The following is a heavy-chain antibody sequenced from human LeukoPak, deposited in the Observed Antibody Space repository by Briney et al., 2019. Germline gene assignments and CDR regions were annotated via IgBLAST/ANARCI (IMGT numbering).Heavy chain of an antibody. CDR1: GLTFSSYE. V-gene: IGHV3-48*03. Sequence: GGSLRLSCAASGLTFSSYEMNWVRQAPGKGLEWVSYISSSGSTIYYADSVKGRFTISRDNAKNSLYLQMNSLRAEDTAVYYCASHKIFDYYDSSGYSPFDYWGQGTLVTVSS. CDR3: ASHKIFDYYDSSGYSPFDY. D-gene: IGHD3-22*01. J-gene: IGHJ4*02. CDR2: ISSSGSTI.